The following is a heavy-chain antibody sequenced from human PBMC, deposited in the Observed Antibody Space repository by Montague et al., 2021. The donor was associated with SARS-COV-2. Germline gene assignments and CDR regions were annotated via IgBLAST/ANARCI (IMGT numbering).Heavy chain of an antibody. CDR1: GDSVSELRLR. V-gene: IGHV6-1*01. CDR2: LYLRKKKSN. D-gene: IGHD3-10*01. J-gene: IGHJ4*02. CDR3: TRAVWGVQDY. Sequence: CAISGDSVSELRLRSEWHTQNSCHVSNSLAGLYLRKKKSNEYALSVKSRITITPDTSKNQLSLQLTSVTPEDTAVYYCTRAVWGVQDYWGQGSLVTVSS.